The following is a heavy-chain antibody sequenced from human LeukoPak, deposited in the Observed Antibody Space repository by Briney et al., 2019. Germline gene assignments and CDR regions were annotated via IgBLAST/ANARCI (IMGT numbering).Heavy chain of an antibody. CDR2: ISWNSGSI. D-gene: IGHD3-16*02. J-gene: IGHJ4*02. CDR3: AKGFYHYFDH. V-gene: IGHV3-9*01. CDR1: VFTFDDYA. Sequence: PGGSLRLSCAASVFTFDDYAMLWLRQAPGKALEWVSGISWNSGSIGYADSVKGRFTISRDNAKNSLYLQMNSLRAEDTALYYCAKGFYHYFDHWGQGTLVTVSS.